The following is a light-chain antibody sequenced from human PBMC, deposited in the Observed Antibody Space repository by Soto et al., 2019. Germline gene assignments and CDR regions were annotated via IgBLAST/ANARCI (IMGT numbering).Light chain of an antibody. CDR2: GAS. CDR3: QQYGSSPPT. J-gene: IGKJ1*01. Sequence: EIVLTQSPGTLSLSPGERATLSCRASQSVSSNYLAWYQRKPGQAPRLLIYGASSRAIDIPNRFSGSGSGTDFTLTILRLEPEDVAVYYWQQYGSSPPTFGQGTKVEI. V-gene: IGKV3-20*01. CDR1: QSVSSNY.